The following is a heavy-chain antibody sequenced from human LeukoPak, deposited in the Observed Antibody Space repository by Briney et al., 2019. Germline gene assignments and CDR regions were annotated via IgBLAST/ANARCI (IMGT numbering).Heavy chain of an antibody. CDR2: ISGSSSLI. J-gene: IGHJ4*02. D-gene: IGHD2-2*01. CDR3: ARFSSYLDY. CDR1: GFTFSSYT. Sequence: GGSLRLSCAASGFTFSSYTMNWVRQAPGKGLEWVSSISGSSSLIYYTDSVKGRFAISRDNTKNSLYLQMNSLQAEDTAVYYCARFSSYLDYWGQGTPVTVSS. V-gene: IGHV3-21*01.